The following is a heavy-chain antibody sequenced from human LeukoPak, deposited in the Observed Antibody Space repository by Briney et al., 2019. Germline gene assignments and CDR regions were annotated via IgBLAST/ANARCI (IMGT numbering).Heavy chain of an antibody. J-gene: IGHJ4*02. CDR2: INPNSGGT. CDR1: GYTFTGYY. Sequence: ASVKVSCKASGYTFTGYYMHWVRQAPGQGLEWKGRINPNSGGTNYAQKFQGRVTMTRDTSISTAYMELSRLRSDDTAVYYCARVLSRWLQLHYFDYWGQGTLVTVSS. D-gene: IGHD5-24*01. V-gene: IGHV1-2*06. CDR3: ARVLSRWLQLHYFDY.